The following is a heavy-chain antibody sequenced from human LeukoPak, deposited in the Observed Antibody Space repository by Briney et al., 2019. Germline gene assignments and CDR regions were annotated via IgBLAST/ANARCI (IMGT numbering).Heavy chain of an antibody. CDR1: GFTFSNSW. CDR3: AKEDYGGNSGAFDI. CDR2: ISSDGSST. Sequence: GGSLRLSCVASGFTFSNSWMHWVRHVPGKWLVWVSRISSDGSSTNYADSVKGRFTISRDNAKNTLYLQMNSLRAEDTAVYYCAKEDYGGNSGAFDIWGQGTMVTVSS. J-gene: IGHJ3*02. D-gene: IGHD4-23*01. V-gene: IGHV3-74*01.